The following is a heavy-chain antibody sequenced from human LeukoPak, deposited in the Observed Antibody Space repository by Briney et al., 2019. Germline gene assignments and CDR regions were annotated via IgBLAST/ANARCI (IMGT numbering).Heavy chain of an antibody. CDR2: INPNSGRT. Sequence: GASVKVSCKASGYTFTGYYMHWVGQAPGQGLEGMVLINPNSGRTNYAQKFPARVTMTRDTSISTAYMELSRLRSDDTAVYYCARDHGDFWSGYYSYWGQGTLVTVSS. V-gene: IGHV1-2*02. CDR1: GYTFTGYY. J-gene: IGHJ4*02. D-gene: IGHD3-3*01. CDR3: ARDHGDFWSGYYSY.